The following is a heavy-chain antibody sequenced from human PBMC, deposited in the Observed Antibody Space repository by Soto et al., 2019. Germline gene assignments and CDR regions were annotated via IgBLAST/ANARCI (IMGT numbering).Heavy chain of an antibody. J-gene: IGHJ6*03. Sequence: QVQLQESGPGLVKPSETLSLTCTVSGVSINTQYWSWVRQPPGKGLEWIGYLYNNGNAKHSPSLNSRVTMSLDTSKNQVSLKLTSVTAEDTGVYYCARVQGSYFLSASQSYYYMDVWGKGATVTVSS. CDR1: GVSINTQY. V-gene: IGHV4-59*11. CDR2: LYNNGNA. D-gene: IGHD3-3*01. CDR3: ARVQGSYFLSASQSYYYMDV.